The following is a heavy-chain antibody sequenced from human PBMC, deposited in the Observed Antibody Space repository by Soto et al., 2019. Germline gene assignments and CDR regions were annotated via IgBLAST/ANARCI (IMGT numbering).Heavy chain of an antibody. V-gene: IGHV4-59*02. CDR2: MHYTGFS. CDR1: GDSVTSHY. J-gene: IGHJ6*02. Sequence: SETLSLTCSFSGDSVTSHYLTWIRQSLETGLEWIAYMHYTGFSNYNPSLKSRLTISIDTSKNQFSLQLTSVTAADTAVYYCARRGRYSYGYYYYGMDVWGQGTAVTVSS. D-gene: IGHD5-18*01. CDR3: ARRGRYSYGYYYYGMDV.